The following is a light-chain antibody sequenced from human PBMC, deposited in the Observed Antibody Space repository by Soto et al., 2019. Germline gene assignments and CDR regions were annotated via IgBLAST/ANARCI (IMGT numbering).Light chain of an antibody. Sequence: DIQMTQSPSSLSASVGDRVTITCRASQGISTYLAWYQQKPGKVPKLLIYAASTLQSGVPSRFSGSGYGTDFTLTISSLQPEDVATYYCQKYNSAPLTCGGGTKVEIK. CDR2: AAS. J-gene: IGKJ4*01. CDR1: QGISTY. CDR3: QKYNSAPLT. V-gene: IGKV1-27*01.